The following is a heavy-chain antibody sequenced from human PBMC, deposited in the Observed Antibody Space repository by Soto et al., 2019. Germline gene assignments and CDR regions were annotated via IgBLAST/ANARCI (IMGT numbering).Heavy chain of an antibody. D-gene: IGHD6-19*01. CDR2: ISSSGNTI. CDR1: GVTFKSYE. V-gene: IGHV3-48*03. Sequence: GGSLRLSCASSGVTFKSYEMNWVRQAPGKGLEWVSYISSSGNTIYHADSVKGRFTVSRDNAKNSLYLQLNSLRAEDTAVYYCASSSGYALDYWGQGNWVTVSS. CDR3: ASSSGYALDY. J-gene: IGHJ4*02.